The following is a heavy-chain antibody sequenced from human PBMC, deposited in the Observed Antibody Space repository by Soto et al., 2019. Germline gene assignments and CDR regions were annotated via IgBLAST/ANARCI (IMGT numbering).Heavy chain of an antibody. D-gene: IGHD6-13*01. CDR2: INHSGST. CDR1: GGSFSGYY. Sequence: SETLSLTCAVYGGSFSGYYWSWIRQPPGKGLEWIGEINHSGSTNYNPSLKSRGTISVDTSKNQFSLKLSSVTAADTAVYYCARLRNWGSSWYPGGGYYYYGMDVWGQGTTVTVSS. J-gene: IGHJ6*02. V-gene: IGHV4-34*01. CDR3: ARLRNWGSSWYPGGGYYYYGMDV.